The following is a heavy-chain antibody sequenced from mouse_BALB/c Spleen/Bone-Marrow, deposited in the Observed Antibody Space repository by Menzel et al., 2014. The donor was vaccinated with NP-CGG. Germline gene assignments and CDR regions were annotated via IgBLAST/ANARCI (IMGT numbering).Heavy chain of an antibody. V-gene: IGHV5-6*01. CDR3: TRRGSTMIMTGYPMDY. D-gene: IGHD2-4*01. CDR2: INSGGSYT. Sequence: EVKLQESGGDLVKPGGSLKLSCAASGFTFSNYGMSWVRQTPDKRLEWVATINSGGSYTYYPDSVKGRFTISRDNAKNTLYLQMSSLKSEDTAMYYCTRRGSTMIMTGYPMDYWGQGTSVTVSS. CDR1: GFTFSNYG. J-gene: IGHJ4*01.